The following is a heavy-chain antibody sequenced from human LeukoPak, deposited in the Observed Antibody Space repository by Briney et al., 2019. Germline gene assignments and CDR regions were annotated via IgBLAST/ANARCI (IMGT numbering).Heavy chain of an antibody. CDR3: ARYGYCSSTSCYDYVDDAFDI. Sequence: GGTLRLSCAASGFTFSSYSMNWVRQAPGKGLEWVSSISSSSSYIYYADSVKGRFTISRDNSKNTLYLQMNSLRAEDTAVYYCARYGYCSSTSCYDYVDDAFDIWGQGTMVTVSS. V-gene: IGHV3-21*01. CDR1: GFTFSSYS. D-gene: IGHD2-2*03. J-gene: IGHJ3*02. CDR2: ISSSSSYI.